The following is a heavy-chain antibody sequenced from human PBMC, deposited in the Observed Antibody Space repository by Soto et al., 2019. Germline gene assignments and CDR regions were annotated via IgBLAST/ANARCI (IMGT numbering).Heavy chain of an antibody. CDR2: VFIRGTT. Sequence: QVQLQESGPGLVKASETLSLNCSVSGVSISRFYWNWIRQPAGGGLAWIGRVFIRGTTTYNPSLKSRIYMSLDTSKNQFYLNLGSVTAADSARYYCAADTGGGARAFEYWGQGILATVSS. J-gene: IGHJ4*02. V-gene: IGHV4-4*07. D-gene: IGHD3-16*01. CDR1: GVSISRFY. CDR3: AADTGGGARAFEY.